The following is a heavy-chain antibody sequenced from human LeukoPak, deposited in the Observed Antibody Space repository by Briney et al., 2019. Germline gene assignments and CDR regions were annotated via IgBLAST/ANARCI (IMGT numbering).Heavy chain of an antibody. Sequence: WGSLRLSCAASGFTFSSYGMHWVRQAPGKGLEWVAIISYDGSNKYYADSVKGRFTISRDNSKNTLYLQMNSLRAEDTAVYYCAKVPHSSGWYYFDYWGQGTLVTVSS. CDR2: ISYDGSNK. CDR3: AKVPHSSGWYYFDY. CDR1: GFTFSSYG. D-gene: IGHD6-19*01. J-gene: IGHJ4*02. V-gene: IGHV3-30*18.